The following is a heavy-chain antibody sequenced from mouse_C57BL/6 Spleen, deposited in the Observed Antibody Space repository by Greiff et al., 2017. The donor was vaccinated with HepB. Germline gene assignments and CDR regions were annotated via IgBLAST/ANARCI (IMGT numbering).Heavy chain of an antibody. Sequence: QVQLQQSGPELVKPGASVKISCKASGYAFSSSWMNWVKQRPGKGLEWIGRIYPGDGDTNYNGKFKGKATLTADKSSSTAYMQLSSLTSEDSAVYFCARGEDDYDWFAYWGQGTLVTVSA. D-gene: IGHD2-4*01. CDR2: IYPGDGDT. J-gene: IGHJ3*01. CDR3: ARGEDDYDWFAY. V-gene: IGHV1-82*01. CDR1: GYAFSSSW.